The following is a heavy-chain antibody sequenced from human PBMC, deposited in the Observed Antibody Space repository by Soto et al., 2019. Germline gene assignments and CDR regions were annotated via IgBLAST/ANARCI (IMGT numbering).Heavy chain of an antibody. CDR1: GFTFSSYW. Sequence: GGSLRLSCAASGFTFSSYWMHWVRQAPGKGLVWVSRINSDGSSTSYADSVKGRFTISRDNAKNTLYLQMNSLRAEDTAVYYCAREGYCGGDCYYYYYYGMDVWGQGTTVTVSS. CDR2: INSDGSST. D-gene: IGHD2-21*02. CDR3: AREGYCGGDCYYYYYYGMDV. V-gene: IGHV3-74*01. J-gene: IGHJ6*02.